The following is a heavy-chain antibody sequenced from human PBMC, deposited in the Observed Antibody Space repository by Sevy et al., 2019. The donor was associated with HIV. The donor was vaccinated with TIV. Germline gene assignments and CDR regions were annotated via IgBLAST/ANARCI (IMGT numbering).Heavy chain of an antibody. CDR1: IGSFSGYH. CDR2: IDHSGGT. J-gene: IGHJ2*01. Sequence: SETLSLTCAVYIGSFSGYHWTWIRQSPGKGLEWIGQIDHSGGTNYNPSLKSRVTISVDTSKNQFSLKLRSVTAADTAVYYGVRGGEGVMPSSLLGLGPWTTYWYFDLRGRGTLVTVSS. CDR3: VRGGEGVMPSSLLGLGPWTTYWYFDL. V-gene: IGHV4-34*01. D-gene: IGHD3-16*01.